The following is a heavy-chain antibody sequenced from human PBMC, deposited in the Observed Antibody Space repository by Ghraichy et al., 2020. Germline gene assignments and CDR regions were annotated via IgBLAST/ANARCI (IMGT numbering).Heavy chain of an antibody. D-gene: IGHD3-22*01. J-gene: IGHJ4*02. CDR2: ISGSGGST. V-gene: IGHV3-23*01. Sequence: LSLTCAASGFTFSSYAMSWVRQAPGKGLEWVSAISGSGGSTYYADSVKGRFTISRDNSKNTLYLQMNSLRAEDTAVYYCAKGLQYYDIWGQGTLVTVSS. CDR3: AKGLQYYDI. CDR1: GFTFSSYA.